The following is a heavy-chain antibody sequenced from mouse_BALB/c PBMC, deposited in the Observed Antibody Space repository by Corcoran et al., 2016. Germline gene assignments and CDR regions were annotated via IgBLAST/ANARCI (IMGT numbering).Heavy chain of an antibody. J-gene: IGHJ2*01. D-gene: IGHD2-1*01. CDR3: AREVPGGNPFDY. Sequence: EVQLQQSGPELVKPGASVKMSCKASGYSFTSYVMHWVIQKPGQGLEWIGYIYPYNDGTRYNEKFKGKATLTSDKSSSTAYMERSSLTSEDSAVYYCAREVPGGNPFDYWGQGTTLTVSS. CDR1: GYSFTSYV. CDR2: IYPYNDGT. V-gene: IGHV1S136*01.